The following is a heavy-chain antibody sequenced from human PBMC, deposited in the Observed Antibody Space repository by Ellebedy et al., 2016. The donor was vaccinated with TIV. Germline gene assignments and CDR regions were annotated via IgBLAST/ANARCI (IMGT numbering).Heavy chain of an antibody. D-gene: IGHD2-2*01. J-gene: IGHJ3*02. CDR2: SNAGNGNT. Sequence: ASVKVSCKASGYTFTSYAMHWVRQAPGQRLEWMGWSNAGNGNTKYSQEFQGRVTITRDTSASTAYMELSSLRSDDTAVYYCARADSRCSSTSCYDAFDIWGQGTMVTVSS. CDR1: GYTFTSYA. CDR3: ARADSRCSSTSCYDAFDI. V-gene: IGHV1-3*02.